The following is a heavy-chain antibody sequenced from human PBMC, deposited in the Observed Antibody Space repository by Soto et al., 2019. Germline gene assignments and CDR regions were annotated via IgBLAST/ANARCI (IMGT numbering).Heavy chain of an antibody. D-gene: IGHD2-15*01. CDR3: AMDDLLSDGGRCYGILLDD. CDR2: IQSGGTT. CDR1: GFTVSSKY. J-gene: IGHJ6*04. V-gene: IGHV3-66*01. Sequence: GGSLRLSCAASGFTVSSKYMTWVRQAPGKGMKWVSLIQSGGTTYYADSVKGRFTISRDTSENTLHLQMDSLRVEDTAVYYCAMDDLLSDGGRCYGILLDDGGKGSTVSDSS.